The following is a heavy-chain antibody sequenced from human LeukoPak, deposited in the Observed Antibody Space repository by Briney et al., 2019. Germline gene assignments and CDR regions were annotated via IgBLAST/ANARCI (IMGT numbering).Heavy chain of an antibody. D-gene: IGHD1-26*01. J-gene: IGHJ4*02. CDR2: INSDASSI. CDR1: GFTFSSYW. CDR3: VRDLGGRSGH. Sequence: GGSLRLSCAASGFTFSSYWMHWVRQAPGRGLVWVSRINSDASSINYADSVKGRFTISRDNAKNTLYLQMNSLRAEDTAVYYCVRDLGGRSGHWGQGTLVTVSS. V-gene: IGHV3-74*01.